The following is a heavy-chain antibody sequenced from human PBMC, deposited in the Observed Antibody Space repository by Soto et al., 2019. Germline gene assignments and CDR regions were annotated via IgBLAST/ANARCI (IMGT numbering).Heavy chain of an antibody. CDR3: AHRPYCSGGSCYQEYFQH. Sequence: SGPTLVNPTQTLTLTCTFSGFSLSTSGVGVGWIRQPPGKALEWLALIYWNDDKRYSPYLKSRLTITKDTSKNQVVLTMTNMDPVDTATYYCAHRPYCSGGSCYQEYFQHWGQGTLVTVSS. D-gene: IGHD2-15*01. J-gene: IGHJ1*01. V-gene: IGHV2-5*01. CDR1: GFSLSTSGVG. CDR2: IYWNDDK.